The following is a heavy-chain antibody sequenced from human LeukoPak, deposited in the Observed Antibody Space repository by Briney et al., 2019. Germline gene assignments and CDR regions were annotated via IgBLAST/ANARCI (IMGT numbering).Heavy chain of an antibody. D-gene: IGHD1-14*01. J-gene: IGHJ4*02. CDR2: LYNTKTT. CDR3: ARHPTLTSGRNFDY. CDR1: GGSISRCSYY. Sequence: SETLSLTCSVSGGSISRCSYYWGWIRQPPGKGLEWNGSLYNTKTTYYNPSLQSRVTIAVDTSKNQLSLKLSSVTAADTAVYYCARHPTLTSGRNFDYWGQGTLVTVSS. V-gene: IGHV4-39*01.